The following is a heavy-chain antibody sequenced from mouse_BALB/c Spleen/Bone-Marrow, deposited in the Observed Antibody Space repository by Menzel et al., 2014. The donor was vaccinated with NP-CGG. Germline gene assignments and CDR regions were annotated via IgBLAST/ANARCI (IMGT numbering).Heavy chain of an antibody. CDR1: GYTFTDTW. V-gene: IGHV1-7*01. CDR3: ARDY. Sequence: VKLMESGPELAKPGASVKMSCKASGYTFTDTWIHWIKQRPGQGLEWIGYINPSTGYAEYNQNFKDKATLTVDKSSSIAYMQLSSLTSEDSAVYYCARDYWGQGTTLTVSS. J-gene: IGHJ2*01. CDR2: INPSTGYA.